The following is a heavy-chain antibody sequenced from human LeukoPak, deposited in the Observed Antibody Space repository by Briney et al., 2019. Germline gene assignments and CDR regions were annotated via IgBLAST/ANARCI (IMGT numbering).Heavy chain of an antibody. D-gene: IGHD3-22*01. CDR1: GFTFSGYG. V-gene: IGHV3-48*04. CDR3: ARLYSSGYHYDY. CDR2: ISGSGSSI. Sequence: RTGGSLRLSCAASGFTFSGYGMNWVRQTPGKGLEWVSYISGSGSSIYYADSVKGRFTISRDNAKNSLYLQMNSLRAEDAAVYYCARLYSSGYHYDYWGQGTLVTVSS. J-gene: IGHJ4*02.